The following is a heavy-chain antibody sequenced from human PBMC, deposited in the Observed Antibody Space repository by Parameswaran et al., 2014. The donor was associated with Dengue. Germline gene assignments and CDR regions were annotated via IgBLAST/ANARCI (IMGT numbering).Heavy chain of an antibody. D-gene: IGHD2-2*01. Sequence: WVRQAPGQGLEWMGWMNPNSGNTGYAQKFQGRVTMTRNTSISTAYMELSSLRSEDTAVYYCARGLSRGYCSSTSCKRGYLYYYYYYMDVWGKGTTVTVSS. V-gene: IGHV1-8*01. CDR3: ARGLSRGYCSSTSCKRGYLYYYYYYMDV. CDR2: MNPNSGNT. J-gene: IGHJ6*03.